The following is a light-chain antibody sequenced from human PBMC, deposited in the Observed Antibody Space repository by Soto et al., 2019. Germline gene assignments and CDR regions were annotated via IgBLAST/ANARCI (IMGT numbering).Light chain of an antibody. CDR3: QQRSSWPIT. CDR1: QSVSSY. CDR2: DAS. V-gene: IGKV3-11*01. Sequence: EIVLTQSPATLSLSPGERATLSCRASQSVSSYLAWYQQKPGQAPRLLIYDASNSATDIPPRLSGSGSGTDFTLTISSLAPEDFAAYYCQQRSSWPITFGQGTRLEIK. J-gene: IGKJ5*01.